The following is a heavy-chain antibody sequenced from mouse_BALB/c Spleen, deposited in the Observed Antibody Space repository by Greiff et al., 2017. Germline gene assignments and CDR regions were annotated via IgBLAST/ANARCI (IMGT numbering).Heavy chain of an antibody. Sequence: EVKLVESGGGLVKPGGSLKLSCAASGFTFSSYAMSWVRQTPEKRLEWVASISSGGSTYYPDSVKGRFTISRDNARNILYLQMSSLRSEDTAMYYCARADDGCYGYFDVWGAGTTVTVSS. CDR3: ARADDGCYGYFDV. J-gene: IGHJ1*01. V-gene: IGHV5-6-5*01. CDR2: ISSGGST. CDR1: GFTFSSYA. D-gene: IGHD2-3*01.